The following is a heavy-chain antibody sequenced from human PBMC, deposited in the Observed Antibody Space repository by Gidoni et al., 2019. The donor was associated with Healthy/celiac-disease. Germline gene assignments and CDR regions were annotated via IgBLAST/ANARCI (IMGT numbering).Heavy chain of an antibody. J-gene: IGHJ4*02. CDR1: GGSFSGYY. Sequence: QVQLQQWGAGLLKPSETLSLTCAVYGGSFSGYYWSWIRKPPGKGLEWIGEINHSGSTNYNPSLKSRVTISVDTSKNQFSLKLSSVTAADTAVYYCARASRNDYVWWSYRPFDYWGQGTLVTVSS. V-gene: IGHV4-34*01. CDR3: ARASRNDYVWWSYRPFDY. CDR2: INHSGST. D-gene: IGHD3-16*02.